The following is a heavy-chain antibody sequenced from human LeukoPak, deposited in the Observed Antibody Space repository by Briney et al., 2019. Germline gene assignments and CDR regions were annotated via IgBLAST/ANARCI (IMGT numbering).Heavy chain of an antibody. D-gene: IGHD3-22*01. CDR1: GYTFTGYY. J-gene: IGHJ5*02. CDR2: INPNSGGT. CDR3: AREYDSSGYWFDP. Sequence: GASVKVSCKASGYTFTGYYMHWVRQAPGQGLEWMGWINPNSGGTNYAQKFQGRVTMTRDTSISTAYMELSRLRSDDTAVYYCAREYDSSGYWFDPWGQGTLVTVSS. V-gene: IGHV1-2*02.